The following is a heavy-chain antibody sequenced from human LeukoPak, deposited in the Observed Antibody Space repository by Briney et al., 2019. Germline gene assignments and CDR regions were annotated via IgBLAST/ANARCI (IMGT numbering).Heavy chain of an antibody. CDR1: GGTFSSYA. CDR3: AREYCSGGSCYSGNWFDP. V-gene: IGHV1-69*05. J-gene: IGHJ5*02. CDR2: IIPIFGTA. D-gene: IGHD2-15*01. Sequence: SVKVSCKASGGTFSSYAISWVRQAPGQGLEWMGGIIPIFGTANYAQKFQGRVTITTDESTSTAYMELSSLRSEDTAVYYCAREYCSGGSCYSGNWFDPWGQGTLVTVSS.